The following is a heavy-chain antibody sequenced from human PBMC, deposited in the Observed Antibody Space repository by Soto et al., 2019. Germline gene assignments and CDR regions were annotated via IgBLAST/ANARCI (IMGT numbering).Heavy chain of an antibody. CDR1: GFSFSKAW. D-gene: IGHD3-3*01. V-gene: IGHV3-15*01. Sequence: EAHLVQSGGGLVKPGGSLRLSCAASGFSFSKAWMSWVRLTPGKGLEWVGRIKNKTDGGITDYPAPVRDRLTISRDDSRSTLYLQMNSLKTEDTAVYYCITDPYYDFWSGYHFDYWSQGTLVTVSS. CDR3: ITDPYYDFWSGYHFDY. J-gene: IGHJ4*02. CDR2: IKNKTDGGIT.